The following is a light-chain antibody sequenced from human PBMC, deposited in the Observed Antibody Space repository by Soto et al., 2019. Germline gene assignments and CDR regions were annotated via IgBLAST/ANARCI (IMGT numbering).Light chain of an antibody. J-gene: IGKJ1*01. CDR1: PRVSSY. V-gene: IGKV3-11*01. CDR2: DAA. Sequence: DIVCTQSPPTLSVSPAASATLSRRGSPRVSSYLVWYQQKPGQAPRLLIYDAANRATGIPARFSGSGSGTDFTLTISSLEPEDFAVYYCQQRSNWPPVTFGQGTKVDIK. CDR3: QQRSNWPPVT.